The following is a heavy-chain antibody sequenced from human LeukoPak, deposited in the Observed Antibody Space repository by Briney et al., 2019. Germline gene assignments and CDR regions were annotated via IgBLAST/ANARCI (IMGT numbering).Heavy chain of an antibody. D-gene: IGHD2-15*01. CDR1: GGSISSSSYY. Sequence: SETLSLTCTVSGGSISSSSYYWSWIRQPPGKGLEWIGEINHSGSTNYNPSLKSRVTMSVDTSKNQFSLKLSSVTAADTAVYYCAGGYCSGGSCYSPTYYFDYWGQGTLVTVSS. V-gene: IGHV4-39*07. CDR3: AGGYCSGGSCYSPTYYFDY. J-gene: IGHJ4*02. CDR2: INHSGST.